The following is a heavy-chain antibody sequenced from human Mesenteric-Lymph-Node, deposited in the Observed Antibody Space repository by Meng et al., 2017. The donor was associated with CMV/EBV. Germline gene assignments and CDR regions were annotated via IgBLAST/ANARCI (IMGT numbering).Heavy chain of an antibody. CDR1: TGSISGSDYY. Sequence: ESLKISCTVSTGSISGSDYYWVWIRQPPGKGLEWIGSIYYGGSTYYNPSLKSRVTISVDTSKRYFSLKLTSVTAADTAVYYCARRGHTSRPFWDQGTLVTVSS. V-gene: IGHV4-39*02. J-gene: IGHJ4*02. CDR2: IYYGGST. D-gene: IGHD6-6*01. CDR3: ARRGHTSRPF.